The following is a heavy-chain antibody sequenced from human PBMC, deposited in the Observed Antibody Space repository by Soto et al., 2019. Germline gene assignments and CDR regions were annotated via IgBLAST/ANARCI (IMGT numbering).Heavy chain of an antibody. CDR2: IQVRDETT. V-gene: IGHV3-23*01. CDR3: AKETDPRCCYGVDY. Sequence: DVQLLESGGGLVQPGGSLTLSCAASGFTFSTYAMGWVRQAPGKGLEWVSTIQVRDETTFYADSVRSRFTISRHNSKKPMTLQMTTLRDDDTAVYYCAKETDPRCCYGVDYWGQGALVTVPS. J-gene: IGHJ4*02. CDR1: GFTFSTYA. D-gene: IGHD2-2*01.